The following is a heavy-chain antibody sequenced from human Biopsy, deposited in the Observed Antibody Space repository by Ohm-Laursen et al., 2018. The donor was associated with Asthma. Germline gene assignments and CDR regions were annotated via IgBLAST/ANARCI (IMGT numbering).Heavy chain of an antibody. V-gene: IGHV1-3*04. D-gene: IGHD3-9*01. J-gene: IGHJ3*01. CDR3: ARTYYDFLTGQVKDVFGV. CDR2: VNTGNGDT. Sequence: GASVKVSCKASGYNFISFAIHWVRPAPGQRLEWMGWVNTGNGDTKYSQKFQGRVTITRDTSASTAYMELRSLRSEDTATYYCARTYYDFLTGQVKDVFGVWGQGTMVTVSS. CDR1: GYNFISFA.